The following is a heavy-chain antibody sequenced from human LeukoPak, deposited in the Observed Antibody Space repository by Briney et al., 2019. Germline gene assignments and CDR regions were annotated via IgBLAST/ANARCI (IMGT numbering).Heavy chain of an antibody. D-gene: IGHD6-13*01. J-gene: IGHJ6*03. Sequence: SQTRSLTCTVSGGSISSGDYYWSWIRQPPGKGLEWIGYIYYSGSTYYNPSLKSRVTISVDTSKNQFSLKLSSVTAAHTAVYYCARVGSSWYDYYYYYMDVWGKGTTVTVSS. CDR2: IYYSGST. CDR3: ARVGSSWYDYYYYYMDV. CDR1: GGSISSGDYY. V-gene: IGHV4-30-4*08.